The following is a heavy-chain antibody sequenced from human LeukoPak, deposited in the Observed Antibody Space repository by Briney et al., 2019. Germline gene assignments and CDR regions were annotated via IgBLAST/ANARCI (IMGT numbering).Heavy chain of an antibody. D-gene: IGHD6-6*01. V-gene: IGHV3-23*01. CDR2: ISGSGGST. CDR3: AKRELVLGSGRDFDY. CDR1: GFTFSSYA. J-gene: IGHJ4*02. Sequence: GGSLRLSCAASGFTFSSYAMSWVRQAPGKGLEWVSAISGSGGSTYYADSVKGRFTISRDNSKNTLYLQMNSLRAEDTAVYYCAKRELVLGSGRDFDYWGQGTLVTVSS.